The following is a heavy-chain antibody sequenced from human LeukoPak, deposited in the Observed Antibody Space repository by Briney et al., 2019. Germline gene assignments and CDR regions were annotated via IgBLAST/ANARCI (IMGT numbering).Heavy chain of an antibody. CDR3: ARGPLSPYFDY. D-gene: IGHD3-16*01. Sequence: ASVKVSCTASEYTFTGYNMHWLRQVTGQGLAWMGWVNPDSGDTHYAQKFQGRVTMTRDTSINTAYMELTGLRSDDTAAYYCARGPLSPYFDYWGQGTLVTVSS. CDR2: VNPDSGDT. CDR1: EYTFTGYN. J-gene: IGHJ4*02. V-gene: IGHV1-2*02.